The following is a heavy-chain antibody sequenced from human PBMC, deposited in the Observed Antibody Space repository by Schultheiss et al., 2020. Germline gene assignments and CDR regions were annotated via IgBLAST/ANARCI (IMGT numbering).Heavy chain of an antibody. J-gene: IGHJ6*02. CDR2: IYYSGST. Sequence: SETLSLTCTVSGGSISSYYWSWIRQPPGKGLEWIGYIYYSGSTNYNPSLKSRVTISVDKSKNQFSLKLSSVTAADTAVYYCARDGRPGYYGIDVWGQGTTVTVSS. D-gene: IGHD6-6*01. V-gene: IGHV4-59*12. CDR3: ARDGRPGYYGIDV. CDR1: GGSISSYY.